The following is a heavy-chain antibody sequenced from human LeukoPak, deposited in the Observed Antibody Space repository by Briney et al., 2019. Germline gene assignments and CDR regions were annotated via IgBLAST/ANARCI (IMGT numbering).Heavy chain of an antibody. D-gene: IGHD3-9*01. CDR1: GFTFSNAW. J-gene: IGHJ4*02. Sequence: GGSLRLSCAASGFTFSNAWMSWVRQAPGKGLEWVGRIKSKTDGGTSDYAAPVKGRFTISRDDSKKTLYLQMTSLKTEDTAVYYCTTDGETESYRRSDVILTGWGQGTLVTVSS. CDR2: IKSKTDGGTS. CDR3: TTDGETESYRRSDVILTG. V-gene: IGHV3-15*01.